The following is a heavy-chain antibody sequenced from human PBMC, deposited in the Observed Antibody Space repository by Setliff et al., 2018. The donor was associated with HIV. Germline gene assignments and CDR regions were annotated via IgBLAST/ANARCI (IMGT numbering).Heavy chain of an antibody. CDR1: GFTFDDYA. CDR2: ISSSSSYI. D-gene: IGHD2-15*01. J-gene: IGHJ3*02. V-gene: IGHV3-9*01. Sequence: PGGSLRLSCAASGFTFDDYAMHWVRQAPGKGLEWVSGISSSSSYIYYADSVKGRFTISRDNAKNSLYLQMNSLRAEDTALYYCAKDMYGGNAAFDIWGQGTMVTVSS. CDR3: AKDMYGGNAAFDI.